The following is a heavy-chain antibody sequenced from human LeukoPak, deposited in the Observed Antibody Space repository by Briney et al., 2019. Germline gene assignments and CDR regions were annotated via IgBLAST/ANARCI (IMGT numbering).Heavy chain of an antibody. CDR1: GFTFSSYA. V-gene: IGHV3-23*01. D-gene: IGHD6-13*01. CDR2: ITGSGDTT. J-gene: IGHJ4*02. CDR3: VKDYSTIAAAANPLFDY. Sequence: GSLRLSCAASGFTFSSYAVTWVRQAPGKGLEWVSGITGSGDTTFYADSVKGRFTISRGNSKDTLYLQMHSLRAEDTAVYYCVKDYSTIAAAANPLFDYWGQGALVTVSS.